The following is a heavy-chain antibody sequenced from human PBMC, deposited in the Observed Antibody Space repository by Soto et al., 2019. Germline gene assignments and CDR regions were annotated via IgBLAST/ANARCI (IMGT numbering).Heavy chain of an antibody. CDR3: AVAVAGPTAIGY. CDR1: GGSISSYY. V-gene: IGHV4-59*12. CDR2: IYYSGST. J-gene: IGHJ4*02. Sequence: PSETLSLTCTVSGGSISSYYWSWIRQPPGKGLEWIGYIYYSGSTNYNPSVKGRFTISRDNAKNTLYLQMNSLRAEDTAVYYCAVAVAGPTAIGYWGQGTLVTVSS. D-gene: IGHD6-19*01.